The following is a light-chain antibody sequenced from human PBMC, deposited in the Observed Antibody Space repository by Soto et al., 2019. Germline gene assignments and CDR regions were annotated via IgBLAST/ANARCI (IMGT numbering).Light chain of an antibody. CDR2: AAS. CDR3: QQASSFPLT. CDR1: QVISSW. J-gene: IGKJ4*01. Sequence: DIQMTQAPSFVSAFVGDRVTITCRASQVISSWLAWCQQKPGKAPKLLIYAASSLQSGVPSRFSGSESGTDFTLTISSLQPEDSATYYCQQASSFPLTFGGGTKVEIK. V-gene: IGKV1-12*01.